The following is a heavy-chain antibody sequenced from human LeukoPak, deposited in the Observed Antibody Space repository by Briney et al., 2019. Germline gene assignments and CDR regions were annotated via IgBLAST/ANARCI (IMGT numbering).Heavy chain of an antibody. J-gene: IGHJ3*02. CDR2: INYNGGNT. Sequence: GGSLRPSCAASGFTFSSYAMHWVRQAPGRRLEYVSAINYNGGNTYYGDSVKGRFTISRDNSKNTLYLQMGSLRAEDTAVYYCARFTGNAFDIWGQGTMVTVSS. V-gene: IGHV3-64*02. CDR3: ARFTGNAFDI. D-gene: IGHD3-10*01. CDR1: GFTFSSYA.